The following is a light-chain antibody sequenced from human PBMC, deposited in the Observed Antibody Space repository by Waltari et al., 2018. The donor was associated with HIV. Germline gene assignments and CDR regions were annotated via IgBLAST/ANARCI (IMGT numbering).Light chain of an antibody. V-gene: IGLV1-44*01. Sequence: QSLLTQPPSASGTPGQRVTISCSGSTANIGTHTVNWYKHLPGTAPTLLIFSDNLRPSGVSDRFSGSKSGTSASLAISGLRSDDEAKFICASWDASLDGWVFGGGTQLTVL. CDR2: SDN. CDR3: ASWDASLDGWV. J-gene: IGLJ3*02. CDR1: TANIGTHT.